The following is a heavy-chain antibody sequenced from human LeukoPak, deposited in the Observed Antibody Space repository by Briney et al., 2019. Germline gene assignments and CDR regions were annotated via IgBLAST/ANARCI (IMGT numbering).Heavy chain of an antibody. V-gene: IGHV1-18*01. Sequence: ASVKVSCNASGYTFSSYGISWVRQAPGQGLEWMGWISAYSGNTNYAQKLQGRVTMTTDTSTSTAYMELRSLGFDDTAVYYCARDSVVGASTFDYWGQGTLVTVSS. J-gene: IGHJ4*02. D-gene: IGHD1-26*01. CDR1: GYTFSSYG. CDR3: ARDSVVGASTFDY. CDR2: ISAYSGNT.